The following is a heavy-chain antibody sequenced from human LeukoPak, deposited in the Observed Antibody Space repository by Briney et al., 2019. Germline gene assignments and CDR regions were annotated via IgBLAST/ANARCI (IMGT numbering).Heavy chain of an antibody. CDR2: INPNSGGT. CDR1: GYTFTGYY. V-gene: IGHV1-2*02. Sequence: ALVKVSCKASGYTFTGYYMHWVRQAPGQGLEWMGWINPNSGGTNYAQKFQGRVTMTRDTSISTAYMELSRLRSDDTAVYYCARDDYDIYYYYYIDVWGKGTTVTISS. CDR3: ARDDYDIYYYYYIDV. D-gene: IGHD3-9*01. J-gene: IGHJ6*03.